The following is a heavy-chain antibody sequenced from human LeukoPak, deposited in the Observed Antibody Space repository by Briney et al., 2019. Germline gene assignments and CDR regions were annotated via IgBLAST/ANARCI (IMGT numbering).Heavy chain of an antibody. CDR3: ARDRGYGGKWGALDY. Sequence: GGSLRLSCAASGFTFSSYAMHWVRQAPGKGLEWVAVISYDGTNKYYADSVKGRLTISRDNSKNTLFLQMNSLRAEDTAVYYCARDRGYGGKWGALDYWGQGTLVTVSS. J-gene: IGHJ4*02. V-gene: IGHV3-30*04. CDR2: ISYDGTNK. D-gene: IGHD4-23*01. CDR1: GFTFSSYA.